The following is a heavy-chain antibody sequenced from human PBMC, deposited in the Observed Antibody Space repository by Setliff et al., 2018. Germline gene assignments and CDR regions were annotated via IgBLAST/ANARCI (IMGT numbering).Heavy chain of an antibody. Sequence: VKVSCKTSDYLLTSYGLTWVRQAPGQGLEWMGRLIPILGKTNYAESFQGRVLITADRSTNTVQMQVSSLRSEDTAVYYCARELRSPFWHIDYWGQGTLVTVSS. CDR1: DYLLTSYG. CDR2: LIPILGKT. J-gene: IGHJ4*02. CDR3: ARELRSPFWHIDY. V-gene: IGHV1-69*15. D-gene: IGHD3-16*01.